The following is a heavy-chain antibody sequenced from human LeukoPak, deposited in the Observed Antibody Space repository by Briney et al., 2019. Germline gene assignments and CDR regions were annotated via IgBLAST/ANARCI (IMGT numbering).Heavy chain of an antibody. D-gene: IGHD3-9*01. V-gene: IGHV4-34*01. Sequence: PSETLSLTCAVYGGSFSGYYWSWIRQPPGKGLEWIGEINHSGSTNYSPSLKSRVTISVDTSKNQFSLKLSSVTAADTAVYYCARATYDILAERDWGQGTLVTVSS. CDR3: ARATYDILAERD. CDR1: GGSFSGYY. CDR2: INHSGST. J-gene: IGHJ4*02.